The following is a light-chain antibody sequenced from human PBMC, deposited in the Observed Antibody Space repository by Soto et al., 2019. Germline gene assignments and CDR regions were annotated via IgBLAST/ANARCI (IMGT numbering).Light chain of an antibody. CDR2: DTS. Sequence: EVVMTQSPATLSVSPGEGVTLSCRANQGIGDTLAWYQHKPGQTPRLLIYDTSTRATGVPARFSGSRSGPEFTLTINSLQSEDSATYFCQQSSDSPPWTFGQGTKMEIK. CDR3: QQSSDSPPWT. V-gene: IGKV3-15*01. J-gene: IGKJ1*01. CDR1: QGIGDT.